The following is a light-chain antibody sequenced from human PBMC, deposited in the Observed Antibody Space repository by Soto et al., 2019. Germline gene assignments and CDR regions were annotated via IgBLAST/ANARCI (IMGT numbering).Light chain of an antibody. CDR3: QSYDSSRSPLYV. Sequence: QSVLTQPPSVSGAPGQRVSISCTGSSSNIGAGYDVHWYQHLPGPAPKLLIYANNNRPSGVPDRFSGSKSGTSASLAITGLQAEDEADYYCQSYDSSRSPLYVFGTGTKLTVL. CDR2: ANN. J-gene: IGLJ1*01. CDR1: SSNIGAGYD. V-gene: IGLV1-40*01.